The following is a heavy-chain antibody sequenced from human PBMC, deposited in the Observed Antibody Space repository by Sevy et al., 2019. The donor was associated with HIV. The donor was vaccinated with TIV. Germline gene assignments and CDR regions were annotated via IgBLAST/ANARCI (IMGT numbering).Heavy chain of an antibody. CDR1: GFTFSNFW. V-gene: IGHV3-7*01. Sequence: GGSLRLSCAASGFTFSNFWMSWVRQAPGKGLEWVANIKEDGGEKYYVDSVKGRFTISRDNTKNSLYLQMTSLRAEDTAIYYCARDTSGSHSSTGGLDYWGQGTLVTVSS. CDR3: ARDTSGSHSSTGGLDY. CDR2: IKEDGGEK. J-gene: IGHJ4*02. D-gene: IGHD1-26*01.